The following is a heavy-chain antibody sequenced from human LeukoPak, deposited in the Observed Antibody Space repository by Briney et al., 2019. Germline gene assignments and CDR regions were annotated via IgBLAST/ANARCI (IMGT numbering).Heavy chain of an antibody. J-gene: IGHJ5*02. Sequence: PSETLSLTCTVSGGSISSYYWSWIRQPAGKGLEWIGRIYTSGSTNYNPSLKSRVTMSVDTSKNQFSLKLSSVTAADTAVYYCARDQGYYDSSGYYWFDPWGQGTLVTVSS. V-gene: IGHV4-4*07. CDR2: IYTSGST. CDR1: GGSISSYY. CDR3: ARDQGYYDSSGYYWFDP. D-gene: IGHD3-22*01.